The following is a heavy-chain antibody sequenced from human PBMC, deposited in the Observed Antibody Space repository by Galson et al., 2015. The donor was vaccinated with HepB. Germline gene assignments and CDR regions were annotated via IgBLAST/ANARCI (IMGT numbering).Heavy chain of an antibody. V-gene: IGHV3-30*02. J-gene: IGHJ4*02. CDR3: ATGADYCFVN. Sequence: SLRLSCAASGFTFSSYAMDWVRQVPGKGLEWVAFIGSDGSTRSYADSVKGRFTISRDKSKNTLYVQMDSLRAEDTAVYYCATGADYCFVNWGQRTLVTVSS. CDR2: IGSDGSTR. CDR1: GFTFSSYA.